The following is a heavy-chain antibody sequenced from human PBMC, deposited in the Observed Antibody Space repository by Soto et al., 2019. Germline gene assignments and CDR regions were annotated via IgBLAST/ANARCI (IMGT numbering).Heavy chain of an antibody. J-gene: IGHJ4*02. CDR2: IIPIFGTA. Sequence: GASVKVSCKASGGTFSSYAISWVRQAPGQGLEWMGGIIPIFGTANYAQKFQGRVTMTGDTSTSTVYMELSSLRSEDTAVYYCARPAYYYDSSGYYVYWGQGTLVTVSS. CDR3: ARPAYYYDSSGYYVY. V-gene: IGHV1-69*06. CDR1: GGTFSSYA. D-gene: IGHD3-22*01.